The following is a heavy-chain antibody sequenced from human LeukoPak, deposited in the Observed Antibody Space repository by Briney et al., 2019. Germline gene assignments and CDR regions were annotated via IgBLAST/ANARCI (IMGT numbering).Heavy chain of an antibody. CDR3: ARSLWPEDY. CDR1: GFTFSNYW. J-gene: IGHJ4*02. Sequence: PGGSLRLSCAVSGFTFSNYWMSWVRQAPGKGLEWVANIREHGGEQYYVDSVKGRFTISRDNAKNSVYLQMNSLRAEDTAVYYCARSLWPEDYWGQGILVTVSS. V-gene: IGHV3-7*01. CDR2: IREHGGEQ. D-gene: IGHD2-21*01.